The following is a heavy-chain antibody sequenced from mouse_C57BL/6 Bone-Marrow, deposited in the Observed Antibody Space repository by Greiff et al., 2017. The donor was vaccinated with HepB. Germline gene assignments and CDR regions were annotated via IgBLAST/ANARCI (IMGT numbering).Heavy chain of an antibody. J-gene: IGHJ2*01. CDR2: IHPNSGST. CDR1: GYTFTSYW. Sequence: VKLQQPGAELVKPGASVKLSCKASGYTFTSYWMHWVKQRPGQGLEWIGMIHPNSGSTNYNEKFKSKATLTVDKSSSTAYMQLSSLTSEDSAVYYCARGMITTRLYYFDYWGQGTTLTVSS. D-gene: IGHD2-4*01. CDR3: ARGMITTRLYYFDY. V-gene: IGHV1-64*01.